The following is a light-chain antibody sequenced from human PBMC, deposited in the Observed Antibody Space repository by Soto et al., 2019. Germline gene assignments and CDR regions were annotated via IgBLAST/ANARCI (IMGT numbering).Light chain of an antibody. CDR3: SSYTSTSTLYV. Sequence: QSALAQPASVSGSPGQSITISCTGSNSDIGTYNYVSWYQQLPGKAPKLVISEVSNQPSGISGRFSGSKSGNAASLTISGLQAEDEATYYCSSYTSTSTLYVFGPGTKVTVL. CDR1: NSDIGTYNY. V-gene: IGLV2-14*01. CDR2: EVS. J-gene: IGLJ1*01.